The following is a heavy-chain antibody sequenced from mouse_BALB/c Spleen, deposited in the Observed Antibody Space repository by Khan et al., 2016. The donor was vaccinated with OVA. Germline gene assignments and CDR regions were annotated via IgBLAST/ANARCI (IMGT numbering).Heavy chain of an antibody. D-gene: IGHD2-14*01. CDR1: GFSLSRYN. V-gene: IGHV2-6-4*01. CDR3: ARAYYRYGGYYAMDY. J-gene: IGHJ4*01. CDR2: IWGGGGT. Sequence: QVQLKQSGPGLVAPSQSLSITCTVSGFSLSRYNIHWVRQPPGKGLEWLGMIWGGGGTDYNSTLKSRLSISKDNSNSQVFLKMNSLQTDDTAMYYCARAYYRYGGYYAMDYWGQGTSVTVSS.